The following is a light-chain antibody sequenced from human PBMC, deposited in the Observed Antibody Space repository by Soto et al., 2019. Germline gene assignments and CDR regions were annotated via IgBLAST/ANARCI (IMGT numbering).Light chain of an antibody. Sequence: DIQLTQSPSFLSTSVGDRVTITCRASQGISGYLAWYQQKPGKAPKLLIYAASTLETGVPTRFSGTGSGTEFTLTISSLQPEDFATYYCQQLNSFPLTFGQGTRLEIK. CDR3: QQLNSFPLT. J-gene: IGKJ5*01. V-gene: IGKV1-9*01. CDR1: QGISGY. CDR2: AAS.